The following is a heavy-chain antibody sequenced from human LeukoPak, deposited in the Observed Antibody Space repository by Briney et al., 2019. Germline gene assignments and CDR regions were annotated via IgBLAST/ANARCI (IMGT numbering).Heavy chain of an antibody. CDR3: VRDNAAADGALDY. Sequence: GGSLRLSCAASGFTFSSHGMHWVRQAPGKGLEWVAVIWYDGSHRYYPDSVKGRFTISRDNSKNTLFLQMDSLRVDDTAVYYCVRDNAAADGALDYWGQGSLVTVSS. D-gene: IGHD5-24*01. J-gene: IGHJ4*02. V-gene: IGHV3-33*08. CDR1: GFTFSSHG. CDR2: IWYDGSHR.